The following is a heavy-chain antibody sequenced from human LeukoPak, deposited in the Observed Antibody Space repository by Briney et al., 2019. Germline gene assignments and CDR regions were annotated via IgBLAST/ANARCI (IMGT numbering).Heavy chain of an antibody. J-gene: IGHJ5*02. CDR1: GGSISSYY. CDR2: IYTSGST. V-gene: IGHV4-4*07. CDR3: ARGYYYGSGSPEAWFDP. D-gene: IGHD3-10*01. Sequence: SETLSLTCTVSGGSISSYYWSWIRQPAGKGLEWIGRIYTSGSTNYNPSLKSRVTMSVDTSKNQFSLKLSSVTAADTAVYYCARGYYYGSGSPEAWFDPRGQGTLVTVSS.